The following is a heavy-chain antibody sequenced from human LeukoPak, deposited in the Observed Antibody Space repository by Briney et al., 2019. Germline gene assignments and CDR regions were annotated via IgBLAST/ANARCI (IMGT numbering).Heavy chain of an antibody. CDR1: GYTFTNHA. Sequence: ASVKVSCKASGYTFTNHAMHWVRQAPGQRLEWMGWINAGNGYTKYSQKFQGRVTITRDTSATTAYMELSSLRSEDTAVYYCATFSWLLFAFDIWGQGTMVTVSS. D-gene: IGHD3-3*01. CDR2: INAGNGYT. V-gene: IGHV1-3*01. CDR3: ATFSWLLFAFDI. J-gene: IGHJ3*02.